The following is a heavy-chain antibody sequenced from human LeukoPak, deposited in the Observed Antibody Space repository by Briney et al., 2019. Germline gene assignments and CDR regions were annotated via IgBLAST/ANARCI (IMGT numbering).Heavy chain of an antibody. CDR1: GGSISSYY. D-gene: IGHD6-13*01. CDR3: TRDGAAAGRYYYYYMDV. CDR2: IYYSGST. V-gene: IGHV4-59*12. Sequence: SETLSLTCTVSGGSISSYYWSWIRQPPGKGLEWIGYIYYSGSTNYNPSLKSRVTMSVDTSKNQFSLKLSSVTAADTAVYYCTRDGAAAGRYYYYYMDVWGKGTTVTVSS. J-gene: IGHJ6*03.